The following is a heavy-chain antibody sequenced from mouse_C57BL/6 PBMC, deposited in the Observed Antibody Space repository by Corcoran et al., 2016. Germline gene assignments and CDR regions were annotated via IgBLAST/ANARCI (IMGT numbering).Heavy chain of an antibody. CDR2: IYPGDGDT. CDR3: ARSDGSRGDY. V-gene: IGHV1-80*01. D-gene: IGHD1-1*01. J-gene: IGHJ2*01. Sequence: QVQLQQSGAELVKPGASVKISCKASGYAFSSYWMNWVKQGPGKGLEWIGQIYPGDGDTNYNGKFKGKATLTADKSSSTAYMQLSSLTSEDSAVYFCARSDGSRGDYWGQGTTLTVSS. CDR1: GYAFSSYW.